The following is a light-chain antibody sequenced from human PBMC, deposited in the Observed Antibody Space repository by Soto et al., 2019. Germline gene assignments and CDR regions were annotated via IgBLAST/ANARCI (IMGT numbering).Light chain of an antibody. J-gene: IGKJ4*01. CDR2: DAS. CDR3: QQRSNWLT. V-gene: IGKV3-11*01. Sequence: EIVLTQSPATLSLSPGERATLSCRASQSVSSYLAWYQQKPGQAPRLLIYDASNRATGIPARVSGSGSGTDFTLTISRREPEDFAVYYCQQRSNWLTFGGGTKVEIK. CDR1: QSVSSY.